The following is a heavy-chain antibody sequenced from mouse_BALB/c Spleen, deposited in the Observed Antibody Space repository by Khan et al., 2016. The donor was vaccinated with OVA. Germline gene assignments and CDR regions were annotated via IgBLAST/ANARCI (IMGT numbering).Heavy chain of an antibody. CDR1: GYTFSSYS. CDR2: ISSGGDYT. Sequence: EVRLVESGGDLVKPGGSLKLSCAASGYTFSSYSMSWVRQTPDKRLEWVATISSGGDYTYYPANVKGRFTISRDTAKNTLYMQISSQKSEDTAMYLCSSLLTVSFDYWGQGTLVTVSA. V-gene: IGHV5-6*02. CDR3: SSLLTVSFDY. J-gene: IGHJ3*01. D-gene: IGHD4-1*01.